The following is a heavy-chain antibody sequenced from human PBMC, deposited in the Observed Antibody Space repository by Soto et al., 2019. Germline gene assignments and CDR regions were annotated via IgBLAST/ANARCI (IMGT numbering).Heavy chain of an antibody. Sequence: HTRSVTYAGYGGFFSAYSWSWIRQPPGKGLEWIGEINHSGSTNYNPSLKSRVTISVDTSKNQFSLKLSSVTAADTAVYYCARGWGAVADYWGQGTLVTVS. J-gene: IGHJ4*02. CDR3: ARGWGAVADY. V-gene: IGHV4-34*01. D-gene: IGHD6-19*01. CDR1: GGFFSAYS. CDR2: INHSGST.